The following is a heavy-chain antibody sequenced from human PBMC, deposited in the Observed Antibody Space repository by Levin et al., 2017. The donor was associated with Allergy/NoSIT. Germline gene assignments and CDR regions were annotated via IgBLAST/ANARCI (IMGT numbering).Heavy chain of an antibody. CDR2: INHSGST. D-gene: IGHD3-10*01. CDR1: GGSFSGYY. V-gene: IGHV4-34*01. CDR3: ARGRVDGLWFGELPRSFDY. Sequence: SQTLSLTCAVYGGSFSGYYWSWIRQPPGKGLEWIGEINHSGSTNYNPSLKSRVTISVDTSKNQFSLKLSSVTAADTAVYYCARGRVDGLWFGELPRSFDYWGQGTLVTVSS. J-gene: IGHJ4*02.